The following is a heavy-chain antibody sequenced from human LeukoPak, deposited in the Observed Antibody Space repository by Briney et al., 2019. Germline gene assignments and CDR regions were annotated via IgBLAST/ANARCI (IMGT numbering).Heavy chain of an antibody. CDR3: AKAPVTTCRGAYCYPFDY. CDR2: ISDSGNT. Sequence: GGPLRLSCAASGFTLSSYAMSWVRQAPGKGLEWVSAISDSGNTYHADSVKGRFTISRDSSKNTLFLQMNRLRPEDAAVYYCAKAPVTTCRGAYCYPFDYWGQGTLVTVSS. D-gene: IGHD2-21*01. V-gene: IGHV3-23*01. J-gene: IGHJ4*02. CDR1: GFTLSSYA.